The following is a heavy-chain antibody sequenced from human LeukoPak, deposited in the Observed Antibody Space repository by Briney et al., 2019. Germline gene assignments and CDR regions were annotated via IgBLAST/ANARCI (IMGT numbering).Heavy chain of an antibody. CDR2: IYYSGST. CDR3: ARRGSSGYYPYYFDY. V-gene: IGHV4-59*08. J-gene: IGHJ4*02. CDR1: GGSISSYY. Sequence: SETLSLTCTVSGGSISSYYWSWIRQPPGKGLEWIGYIYYSGSTNYNPSLKSRVTISVDTSKNQFSLKLSPVTAADTAVYYCARRGSSGYYPYYFDYWGQGTLVTVSS. D-gene: IGHD3-22*01.